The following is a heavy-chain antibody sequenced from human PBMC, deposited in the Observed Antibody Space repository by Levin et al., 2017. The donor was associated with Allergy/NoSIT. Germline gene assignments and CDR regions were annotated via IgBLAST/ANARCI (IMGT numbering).Heavy chain of an antibody. CDR2: IYYSGST. CDR3: ARSHDNWFDP. Sequence: SETLSLTCTVSGGSISSYYWSWIRQPPGKGLEWIGYIYYSGSTNYNPSLKSRVTISVDTSKNQFSLNLSSVTAADTAVYYCARSHDNWFDPWGQGTLVTVSS. V-gene: IGHV4-59*01. CDR1: GGSISSYY. J-gene: IGHJ5*02.